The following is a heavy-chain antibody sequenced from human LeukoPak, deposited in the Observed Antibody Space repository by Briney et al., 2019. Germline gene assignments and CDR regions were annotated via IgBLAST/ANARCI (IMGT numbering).Heavy chain of an antibody. D-gene: IGHD6-25*01. CDR3: AKDIAATVSQATSFDY. J-gene: IGHJ4*02. CDR1: GFTFDDYA. CDR2: ISWNSGSI. Sequence: GRSLRLSCAASGFTFDDYAMHWVRQAPGKGLEWVSGISWNSGSIGYADSVKGRFTISRDNAKNSLYLQMNSLRAEDTALYYCAKDIAATVSQATSFDYWGQGTLVTVSS. V-gene: IGHV3-9*01.